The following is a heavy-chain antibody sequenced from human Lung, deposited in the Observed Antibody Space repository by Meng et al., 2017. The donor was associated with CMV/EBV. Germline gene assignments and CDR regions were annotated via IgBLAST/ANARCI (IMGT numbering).Heavy chain of an antibody. J-gene: IGHJ4*01. CDR1: GYTFSGFY. V-gene: IGHV1-2*06. CDR2: VNPVSDDT. Sequence: VQLAQPGSEEERPGASLKISCQASGYTFSGFYMNWARQAPGHGLEWLGRVNPVSDDTHYAQKFVGRLTVTRGATINTAFMELTSLRPDDTAVYYCAKSSDNGWSSWGPGTLVTVSS. D-gene: IGHD6-19*01. CDR3: AKSSDNGWSS.